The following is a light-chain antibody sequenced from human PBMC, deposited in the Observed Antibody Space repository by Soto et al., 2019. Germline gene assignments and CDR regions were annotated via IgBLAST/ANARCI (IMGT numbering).Light chain of an antibody. V-gene: IGLV2-14*01. J-gene: IGLJ1*01. CDR2: EVN. CDR3: SSYTSTSPYV. Sequence: QSALTQPASVSGSPGQSITISCTGTSSDVGGYNYVSWYQQHPGKAPKLMIYEVNNRPSGVSNRFSGSKSGSTASLTISGLQGEDEADYYCSSYTSTSPYVFGTGTKLTVL. CDR1: SSDVGGYNY.